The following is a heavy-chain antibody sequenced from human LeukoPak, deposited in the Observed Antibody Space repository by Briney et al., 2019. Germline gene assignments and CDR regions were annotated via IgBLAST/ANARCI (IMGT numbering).Heavy chain of an antibody. CDR1: GYTFTSYD. D-gene: IGHD4-17*01. Sequence: ASVKVTCKASGYTFTSYDINWVRQATGQGLEWMGWMNPNSGNTGYAQKFQGRVTMTRNTSISTAYMELSSLRSEDTAVDYCARTTRSRSAFDIWGQGTMVAVSS. J-gene: IGHJ3*02. V-gene: IGHV1-8*01. CDR3: ARTTRSRSAFDI. CDR2: MNPNSGNT.